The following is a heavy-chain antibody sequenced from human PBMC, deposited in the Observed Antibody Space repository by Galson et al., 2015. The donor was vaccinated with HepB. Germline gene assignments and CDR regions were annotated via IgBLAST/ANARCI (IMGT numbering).Heavy chain of an antibody. Sequence: SLRLSCAASGFMFNSYGMYWVRQAPGKGLEWVADIGYDGNKKNYADSVKGRFTISRDNSRKTLYLQMNSLRAEDTAVYYCAGLYFDILTGYSNGMDVWGHGTTVTVSS. CDR1: GFMFNSYG. V-gene: IGHV3-33*07. CDR3: AGLYFDILTGYSNGMDV. D-gene: IGHD3-9*01. J-gene: IGHJ6*02. CDR2: IGYDGNKK.